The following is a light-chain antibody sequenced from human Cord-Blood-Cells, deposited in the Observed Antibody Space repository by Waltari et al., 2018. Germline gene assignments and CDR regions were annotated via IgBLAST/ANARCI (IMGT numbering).Light chain of an antibody. Sequence: DIVMTQSPDSLAVSRGERATINCKSSQSVLYSSNNKNYLSWYQQKPGQPPKLLIYWASTRESGVPDRFSGSGSGTDFTLTISSLQAEDVXVYXCQQYYXXPLTFXXX. CDR1: QSVLYSSNNKNY. CDR3: QQYYXXPLT. CDR2: WAS. J-gene: IGKJ4*01. V-gene: IGKV4-1*01.